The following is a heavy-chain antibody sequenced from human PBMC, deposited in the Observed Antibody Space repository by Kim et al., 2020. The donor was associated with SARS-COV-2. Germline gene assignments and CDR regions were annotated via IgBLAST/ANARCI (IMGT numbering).Heavy chain of an antibody. V-gene: IGHV3-21*01. CDR2: ISSSSSYI. Sequence: GGSLRLSCASSGFTFSSYSMNWVRQAPGKGLEWVSSISSSSSYIYYADSVKGRFTISRDNAKNSLYLQMNSLRAEDTAVYYCAGPPGYSYGYTWDNWFHPWGQGTLVTVSS. D-gene: IGHD5-18*01. CDR1: GFTFSSYS. J-gene: IGHJ5*02. CDR3: AGPPGYSYGYTWDNWFHP.